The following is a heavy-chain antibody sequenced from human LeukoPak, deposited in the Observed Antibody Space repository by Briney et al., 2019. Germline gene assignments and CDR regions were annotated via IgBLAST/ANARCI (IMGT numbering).Heavy chain of an antibody. V-gene: IGHV4-39*07. CDR2: IYYSGST. CDR1: GGSISSSSYY. CDR3: ARCGTGYCSSTSCYTGCDY. Sequence: PSETLSLTCTVSGGSISSSSYYWGWIRQPPGKGLEWIGSIYYSGSTYYNPSLKSRVTISVDTSKNQFSLKLSSVTAADTAVYYCARCGTGYCSSTSCYTGCDYWGQGTLVTVSS. J-gene: IGHJ4*02. D-gene: IGHD2-2*02.